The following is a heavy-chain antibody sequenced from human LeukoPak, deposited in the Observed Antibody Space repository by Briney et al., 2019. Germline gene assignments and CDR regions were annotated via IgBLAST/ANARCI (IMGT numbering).Heavy chain of an antibody. CDR2: ISSSSSYI. CDR1: GFTFSSYT. D-gene: IGHD3-10*01. CDR3: TSQNYYGPFDY. V-gene: IGHV3-21*01. Sequence: PGGSLRLSCAASGFTFSSYTMNWVRQAPGKGLEWVSSISSSSSYIYYADSLKGRFTISRDNAKNSLYLQMNSLRAEDTAVYYCTSQNYYGPFDYWGQGTLVTVSS. J-gene: IGHJ4*02.